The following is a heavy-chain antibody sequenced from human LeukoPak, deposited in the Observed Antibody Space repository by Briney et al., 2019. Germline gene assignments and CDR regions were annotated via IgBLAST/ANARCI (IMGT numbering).Heavy chain of an antibody. CDR2: INHSGST. CDR1: GGSFSGYY. V-gene: IGHV4-34*01. D-gene: IGHD3-9*01. J-gene: IGHJ4*02. CDR3: ARDDPDDILTGYYPRFDY. Sequence: SETLSLTCAVYGGSFSGYYWSWIRQPPGKGLEWIGEINHSGSTNYNPSLKSRVTISVDTSKNQFSLKLSSVTAADTAVYYCARDDPDDILTGYYPRFDYWGQGTLVTVSS.